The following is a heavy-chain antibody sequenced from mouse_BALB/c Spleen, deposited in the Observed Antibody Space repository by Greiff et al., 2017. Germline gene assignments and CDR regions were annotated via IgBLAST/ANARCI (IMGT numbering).Heavy chain of an antibody. CDR2: IDPDNGGT. CDR1: GYTFTEYS. Sequence: EVQLQQSGPELVKPGASVKISCTTSGYTFTEYSMHWVKQSPGKGLEWIGGIDPDNGGTSYNQKFKGKATLTVDKSSSTAYMQLKSLTSEDSAVYYYARDYKYDEGYYFDYWGQGTTLTVSA. CDR3: ARDYKYDEGYYFDY. J-gene: IGHJ2*01. V-gene: IGHV1-26*01. D-gene: IGHD2-14*01.